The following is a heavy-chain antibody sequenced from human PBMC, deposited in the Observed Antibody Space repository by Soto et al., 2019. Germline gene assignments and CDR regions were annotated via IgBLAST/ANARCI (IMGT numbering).Heavy chain of an antibody. Sequence: SETLSLTCTVSGGSVSSGSYYWSWIRQPPGKGLEWIGYIFYSGSTNYNPSLKSRVTISVDTSKDQFSLKLSSVTAADTAVYYCARDLTAASSFFDYWGQGTLVTVSS. CDR3: ARDLTAASSFFDY. CDR1: GGSVSSGSYY. CDR2: IFYSGST. J-gene: IGHJ4*02. V-gene: IGHV4-61*01. D-gene: IGHD6-13*01.